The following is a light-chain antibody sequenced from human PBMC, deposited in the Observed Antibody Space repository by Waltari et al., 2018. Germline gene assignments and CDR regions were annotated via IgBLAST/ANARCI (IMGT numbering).Light chain of an antibody. Sequence: EIVLTQSPGTLSLSPGERATLFCRASQSVSSSYLAWYQQRPGQPPRLLIYGASSRATGIPDRFSGSGSGTDFTHTISRLEPEDFAMDYCQQYGPSPPFTFGQGTKLEVK. CDR3: QQYGPSPPFT. CDR1: QSVSSSY. V-gene: IGKV3-20*01. J-gene: IGKJ2*01. CDR2: GAS.